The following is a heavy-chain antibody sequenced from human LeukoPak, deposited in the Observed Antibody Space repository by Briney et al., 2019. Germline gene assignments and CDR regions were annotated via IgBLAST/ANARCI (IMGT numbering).Heavy chain of an antibody. D-gene: IGHD6-13*01. J-gene: IGHJ6*02. Sequence: NPSETLSLTCTVSGGSISSYYWSWIRQPPGKGLEWIGYIYYSGSTNYNPSLKSRVTISVDTSKNQFSLKLSSVTAADTAVYYCASLGIAAAPGGANQNGMDVWGQGTTVTVSS. CDR2: IYYSGST. CDR1: GGSISSYY. CDR3: ASLGIAAAPGGANQNGMDV. V-gene: IGHV4-59*01.